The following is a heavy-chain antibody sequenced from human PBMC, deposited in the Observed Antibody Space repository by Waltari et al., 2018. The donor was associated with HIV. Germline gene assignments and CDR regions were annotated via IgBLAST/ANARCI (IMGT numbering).Heavy chain of an antibody. CDR3: ARGDVGDFWSGFFSL. Sequence: QVQLQESGPGLVRPSEALSLTCTVSGGSLSSGIYYWSWVRQPAGKRLEWIGRIYSTGNTNSNPARMSRATISIDTSKNQLSLKLTSVTAADTAMYYCARGDVGDFWSGFFSLWGQGTQVTVSS. CDR1: GGSLSSGIYY. V-gene: IGHV4-61*02. J-gene: IGHJ4*02. CDR2: IYSTGNT. D-gene: IGHD3-3*01.